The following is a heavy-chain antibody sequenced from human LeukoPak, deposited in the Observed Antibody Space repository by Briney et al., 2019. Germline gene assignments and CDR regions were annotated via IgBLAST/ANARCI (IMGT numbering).Heavy chain of an antibody. CDR1: GFTFSSYD. D-gene: IGHD3-10*01. J-gene: IGHJ4*02. V-gene: IGHV3-30*02. CDR2: IRYDGGNK. CDR3: ANFYYGSGTDPSSVIY. Sequence: GGSLRLSCAASGFTFSSYDIHWVRQAPGKGLEWVAFIRYDGGNKYYADSVKGRFTISRDNSKNTLYLQMTSLRAEDTAVYYCANFYYGSGTDPSSVIYWGQGTLVTVSS.